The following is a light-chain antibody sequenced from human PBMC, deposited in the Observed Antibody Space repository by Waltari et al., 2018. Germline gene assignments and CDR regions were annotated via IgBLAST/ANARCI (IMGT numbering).Light chain of an antibody. CDR3: QQYSNWPPWT. CDR1: QSVSRK. CDR2: DTS. V-gene: IGKV3-15*01. J-gene: IGKJ1*01. Sequence: EIMMTQSPATLSVSPGERATLSCRVSQSVSRKLAWYQQKPGQAPRLLIYDTSSRATDIPARFSGSGSGTEFTLTISSLQSEDCAVYYCQQYSNWPPWTFSQGTKVEI.